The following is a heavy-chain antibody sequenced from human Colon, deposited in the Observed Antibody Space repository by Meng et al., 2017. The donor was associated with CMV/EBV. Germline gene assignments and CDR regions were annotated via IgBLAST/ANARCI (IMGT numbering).Heavy chain of an antibody. CDR1: ELIFKTSD. Sequence: QLVESGRGLVKPWGSLRLPCAASELIFKTSDIYWVRQAPGKGLEWVSSIGRSGTDVAYADPVEGRFTISRDKNSLYLEMKSLRADDTAVYYCLTDPNWGAFWGQGTLVTVSS. CDR2: IGRSGTDV. V-gene: IGHV3-21*01. J-gene: IGHJ4*02. CDR3: LTDPNWGAF. D-gene: IGHD1-26*01.